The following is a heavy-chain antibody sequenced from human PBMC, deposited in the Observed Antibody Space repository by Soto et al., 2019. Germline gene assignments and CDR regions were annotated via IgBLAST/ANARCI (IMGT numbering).Heavy chain of an antibody. D-gene: IGHD3-22*01. J-gene: IGHJ4*02. CDR2: VSSDGSDK. CDR3: AKSPYDSSGYYYYFHY. Sequence: QVQLVESGGGVVQPGRSLRLSCAASGFTFSSYGMHWVRQAPGKGLGWVADVSSDGSDKHYADAVKGRFTISRDNSKNTLYLDMNGLSAEDAAVYYCAKSPYDSSGYYYYFHYWGQGTLVTVSS. V-gene: IGHV3-30*18. CDR1: GFTFSSYG.